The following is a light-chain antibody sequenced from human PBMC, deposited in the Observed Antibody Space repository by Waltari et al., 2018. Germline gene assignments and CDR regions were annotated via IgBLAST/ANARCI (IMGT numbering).Light chain of an antibody. V-gene: IGKV3-20*01. Sequence: EIVLTQSPGTLSLSPGDTATLSCRASQSVSSNFLAWYQQKPGQAPRLLIYGASSRATGIPDKFSGSGSGTDFTLTINRLEPEDFAVYYCQQYGRSPLTFGGGTKVVIK. CDR2: GAS. CDR1: QSVSSNF. CDR3: QQYGRSPLT. J-gene: IGKJ4*01.